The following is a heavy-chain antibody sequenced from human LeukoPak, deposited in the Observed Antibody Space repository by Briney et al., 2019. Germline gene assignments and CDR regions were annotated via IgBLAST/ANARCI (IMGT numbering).Heavy chain of an antibody. CDR2: IKPDGSDK. CDR1: GSSFDTYW. D-gene: IGHD3-22*01. J-gene: IGHJ4*02. Sequence: GGSLRLSCAVSGSSFDTYWMTWVRQAPGKGLEWVANIKPDGSDKYYVDSVKGRFTISRDNARNLLYLQMNSLRAEDTAVYYCARDLAGGYYPNFDYWGRGTLVTVSS. V-gene: IGHV3-7*01. CDR3: ARDLAGGYYPNFDY.